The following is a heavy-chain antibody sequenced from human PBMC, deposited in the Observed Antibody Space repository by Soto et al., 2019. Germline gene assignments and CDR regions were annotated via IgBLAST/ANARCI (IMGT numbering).Heavy chain of an antibody. CDR3: ARIHNHLYSSNWDFDY. Sequence: SGPRGEPTQTLTLTCTFSGFSLSTSGMCVSWIRQPPGKALEWLARIDWDDDKYYSTSLKTRLTISKDTSKNQVVLTMTNMDPVDTATYYCARIHNHLYSSNWDFDYWGQGTLVTVSS. J-gene: IGHJ4*02. CDR1: GFSLSTSGMC. CDR2: IDWDDDK. V-gene: IGHV2-70*11. D-gene: IGHD6-13*01.